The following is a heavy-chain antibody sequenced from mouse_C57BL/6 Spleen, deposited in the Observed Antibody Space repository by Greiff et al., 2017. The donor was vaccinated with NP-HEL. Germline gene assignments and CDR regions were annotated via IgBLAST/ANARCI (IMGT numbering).Heavy chain of an antibody. CDR3: ARRFYGYDSPYFDY. CDR1: GFTFSDYG. CDR2: ISSGSSTI. J-gene: IGHJ2*01. Sequence: EVQLVESGGGLVKPGGSLKLSCAASGFTFSDYGMHWVRQAPEKGLEWVAYISSGSSTIYYADTVKGRFTISRNNAKNTLFLQMTSLRSEDTAMYYCARRFYGYDSPYFDYWGQGTTLTVSS. D-gene: IGHD2-2*01. V-gene: IGHV5-17*01.